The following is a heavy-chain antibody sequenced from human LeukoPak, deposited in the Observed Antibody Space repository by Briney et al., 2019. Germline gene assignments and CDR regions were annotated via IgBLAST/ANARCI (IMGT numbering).Heavy chain of an antibody. CDR3: TRDQVLAMIGVLQAAFDI. CDR1: GFTYSRYW. J-gene: IGHJ3*02. D-gene: IGHD3-22*01. Sequence: GGSLRLSCAASGFTYSRYWMSWVRQAPGKGLEWVANIKEDGSEKYYVDSVKGRFTISRDNAKKSLYLQMNSLRAEDTAVYYCTRDQVLAMIGVLQAAFDIWGQGTMVTVSS. CDR2: IKEDGSEK. V-gene: IGHV3-7*01.